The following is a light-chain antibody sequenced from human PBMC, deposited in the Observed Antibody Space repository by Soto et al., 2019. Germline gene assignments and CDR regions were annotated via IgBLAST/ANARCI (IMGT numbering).Light chain of an antibody. Sequence: QSALTQPPSASGSPGQSVTISCTGTSSDVGGYNYVSWYQLHPGKAPKLMMYEVSKRPSGVPDRFSGSKSGNTAALTVSGLHAEDEADYNCSSYAGSNNLVFGGGTKLTVL. V-gene: IGLV2-8*01. CDR2: EVS. CDR1: SSDVGGYNY. J-gene: IGLJ2*01. CDR3: SSYAGSNNLV.